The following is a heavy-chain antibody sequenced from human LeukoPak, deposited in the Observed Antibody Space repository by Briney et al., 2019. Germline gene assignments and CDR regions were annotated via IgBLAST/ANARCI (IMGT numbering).Heavy chain of an antibody. CDR3: AKSSYY. Sequence: GGSLRLSCAAAGFTFSSYGMGRVRQGPGKGLEWVAVIWYDGSNKYYADSVKGRFTISRDNSKNMLYLQMNSLRDEDTAVYYCAKSSYYWGQGTLVTVSS. CDR2: IWYDGSNK. D-gene: IGHD1-7*01. J-gene: IGHJ4*02. CDR1: GFTFSSYG. V-gene: IGHV3-33*06.